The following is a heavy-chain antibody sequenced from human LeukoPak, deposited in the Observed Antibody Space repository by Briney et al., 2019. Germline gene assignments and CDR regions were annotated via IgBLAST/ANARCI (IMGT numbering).Heavy chain of an antibody. V-gene: IGHV3-53*01. CDR3: ASSSAHGYY. CDR1: GFTVSSNY. D-gene: IGHD2-2*01. Sequence: PGGSLRLSCAASGFTVSSNYMSWVRQAPGKGLERDSVIYIGGSTYYADSVTGRFTISRDNSKNTLYLQMNSLRAEDTAVYYCASSSAHGYYWGQGTLVTVSS. CDR2: IYIGGST. J-gene: IGHJ4*02.